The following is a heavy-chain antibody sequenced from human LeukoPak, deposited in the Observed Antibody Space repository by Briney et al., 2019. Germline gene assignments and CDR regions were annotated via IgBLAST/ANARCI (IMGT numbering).Heavy chain of an antibody. D-gene: IGHD4-17*01. J-gene: IGHJ3*02. CDR2: IYDSGST. V-gene: IGHV4-39*02. Sequence: PSETLSLTCTVSGGSIRSSYYYWGWIRQPPGKGLEWIGSIYDSGSTYYNPSLKSRVTISVDTSKNQFSLKLNSVTAADTAVYYCAREIGYGDYVGAFDIWGQGTMVTVSS. CDR1: GGSIRSSYYY. CDR3: AREIGYGDYVGAFDI.